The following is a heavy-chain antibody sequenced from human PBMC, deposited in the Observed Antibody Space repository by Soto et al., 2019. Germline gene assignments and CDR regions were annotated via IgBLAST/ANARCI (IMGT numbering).Heavy chain of an antibody. D-gene: IGHD2-2*01. J-gene: IGHJ4*02. CDR3: ARDPMPNRNPLDF. V-gene: IGHV3-7*01. CDR2: IKEDGSEK. CDR1: GFTFSDYW. Sequence: PGGSLRLSCAASGFTFSDYWMTWVRQAPGKGLEWVANIKEDGSEKHYVDSVKGRFTISRDNAKNSLYLLMNSLRAEDTAVYYCARDPMPNRNPLDFWGQGTLVTVSS.